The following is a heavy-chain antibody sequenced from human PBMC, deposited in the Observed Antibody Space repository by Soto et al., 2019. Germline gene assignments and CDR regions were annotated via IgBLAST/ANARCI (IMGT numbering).Heavy chain of an antibody. CDR3: ARGPPYYDILTGSRFDP. D-gene: IGHD3-9*01. CDR2: IYYSGST. CDR1: GGSISRGGYY. J-gene: IGHJ5*02. V-gene: IGHV4-31*11. Sequence: SETLSLTCAVSGGSISRGGYYWSWIRQHPGKGLGWIGYIYYSGSTYYNPSLKSRVTISVDTSKNQFSLKLSSVTAADTAVYYCARGPPYYDILTGSRFDPWGQGPLVTVSS.